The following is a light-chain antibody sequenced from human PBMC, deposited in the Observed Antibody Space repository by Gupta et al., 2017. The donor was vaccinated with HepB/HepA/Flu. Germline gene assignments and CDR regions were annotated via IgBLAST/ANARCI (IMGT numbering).Light chain of an antibody. J-gene: IGKJ4*01. CDR3: QQRSNWPPLT. CDR2: DAY. V-gene: IGKV3-11*01. CDR1: EGIGNY. Sequence: PGERATLSCRASEGIGNYLAWFQQKPGQAPRLLIYDAYYRASGIPVRFSGSGSGTDFSLTINSLEPEDFAVYYCQQRSNWPPLTFGGGTKVEIK.